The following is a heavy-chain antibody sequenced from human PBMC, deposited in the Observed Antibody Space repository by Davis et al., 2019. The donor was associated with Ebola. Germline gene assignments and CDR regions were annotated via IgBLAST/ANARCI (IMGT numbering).Heavy chain of an antibody. V-gene: IGHV1-8*02. CDR1: RYTFTGYY. CDR3: ARGKSYYYYGMDV. J-gene: IGHJ6*02. Sequence: AASVKVSCQASRYTFTGYYMHWVRQATGQGLEWMGWMNPNSGNTGYAQKFQGRVTMTRNTSISTAYMELSSLRSEDTAVYYCARGKSYYYYGMDVWGQGTTVTVSS. CDR2: MNPNSGNT.